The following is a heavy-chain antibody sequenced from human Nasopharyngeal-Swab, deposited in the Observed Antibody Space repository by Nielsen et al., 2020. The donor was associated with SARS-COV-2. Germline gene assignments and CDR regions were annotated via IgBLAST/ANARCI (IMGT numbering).Heavy chain of an antibody. V-gene: IGHV1-18*01. CDR3: ARDPGREDPFDY. Sequence: ASVKVPCKASGYTFTSYGINWVRQAPGQGLGWMGWISAYNGNTNYAQKLQGRVTMTTDTSTSTAYMELRSLRSDDTAVYYCARDPGREDPFDYWGQGTLATVSS. D-gene: IGHD2-15*01. CDR2: ISAYNGNT. J-gene: IGHJ4*02. CDR1: GYTFTSYG.